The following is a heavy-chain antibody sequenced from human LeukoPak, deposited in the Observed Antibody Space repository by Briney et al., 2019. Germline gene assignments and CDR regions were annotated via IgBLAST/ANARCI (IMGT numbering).Heavy chain of an antibody. J-gene: IGHJ6*03. CDR3: AKGSGGDGGSYLFYYYYYMDV. CDR1: GGTFSSYA. V-gene: IGHV1-69*13. CDR2: IIPIFGAA. Sequence: SVKVSCKASGGTFSSYAISWVRQAPGQGLEWMGGIIPIFGAANYAQKFQGRVTITADESTSTAYMELNSLRAEDTAVYYCAKGSGGDGGSYLFYYYYYMDVWGKGTTVTVSS. D-gene: IGHD1-26*01.